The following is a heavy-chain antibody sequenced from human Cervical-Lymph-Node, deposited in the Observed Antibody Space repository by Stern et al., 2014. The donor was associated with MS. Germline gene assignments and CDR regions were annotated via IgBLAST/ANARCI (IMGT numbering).Heavy chain of an antibody. V-gene: IGHV1-69*01. CDR3: ARGPDYDFWSGPKPINWFDP. CDR2: IITIFCTA. CDR1: GGTFSSYA. D-gene: IGHD3-3*01. J-gene: IGHJ5*02. Sequence: QVQLVQSGAEVKKPGSSVKVSCKASGGTFSSYAISWVRQAPGQGLEWMGGIITIFCTANYAQKFQGRVTITADESTSTAYMELSSLRSEDTAVYYCARGPDYDFWSGPKPINWFDPWGQGTLVTVSS.